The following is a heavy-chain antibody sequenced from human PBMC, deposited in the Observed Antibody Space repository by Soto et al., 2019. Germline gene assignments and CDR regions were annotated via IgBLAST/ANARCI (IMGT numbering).Heavy chain of an antibody. CDR3: AEDSNISWQWLVPGGFDY. D-gene: IGHD6-19*01. Sequence: HPGGSLRLSCAASGFTFSSYAMSWVRQAPGKGLEWVSAISGSGGSTYYADSVKGRFTISRDNSKNTLYLQMNSLRAEDTAVYYCAEDSNISWQWLVPGGFDYWGQGTLVTVSS. CDR2: ISGSGGST. CDR1: GFTFSSYA. J-gene: IGHJ4*02. V-gene: IGHV3-23*01.